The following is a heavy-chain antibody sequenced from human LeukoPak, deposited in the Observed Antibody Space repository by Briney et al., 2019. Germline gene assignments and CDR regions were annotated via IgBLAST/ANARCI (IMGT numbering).Heavy chain of an antibody. CDR1: GFTFSNFG. D-gene: IGHD2-2*01. V-gene: IGHV3-30*02. CDR3: ARAGGCSSTSCYLPFDY. Sequence: PGGSLRLSCAASGFTFSNFGIHWVRQAPGKGLEWVAFIRYDGSNKYYADSVKGRFTISRDNSKNTLYLQMNSLRAEDTAVYYCARAGGCSSTSCYLPFDYWGQGTLVTVSS. J-gene: IGHJ4*02. CDR2: IRYDGSNK.